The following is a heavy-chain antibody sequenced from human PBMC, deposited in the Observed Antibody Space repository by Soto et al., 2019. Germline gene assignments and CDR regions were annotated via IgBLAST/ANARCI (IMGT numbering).Heavy chain of an antibody. J-gene: IGHJ3*01. CDR2: IDYRGTV. Sequence: QVQLQESGPGLVKPSETLSLTCTVSGGSISTDNYYWSWVRQHPGKGLEWIGYIDYRGTVHYNPTLMSRGSISLDRSKIQFSLTLYSVSAADTDMYFCSRAVMGPIESDGFDVWGQGTMVTVSS. D-gene: IGHD3-16*01. V-gene: IGHV4-31*03. CDR1: GGSISTDNYY. CDR3: SRAVMGPIESDGFDV.